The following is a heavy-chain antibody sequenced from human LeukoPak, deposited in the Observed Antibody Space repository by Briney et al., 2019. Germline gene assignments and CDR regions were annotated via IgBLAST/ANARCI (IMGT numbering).Heavy chain of an antibody. J-gene: IGHJ4*02. D-gene: IGHD6-19*01. Sequence: SGTLSLTCAVSGASISTNNWWSWVRQPPGKGLEWMGEIYHTGSANYNPSLKSRVTISVDESKNQFSLRLSSVTAAATAVYFCAAKTSSGWYPFDYWGQGTLVTVSS. CDR2: IYHTGSA. CDR3: AAKTSSGWYPFDY. CDR1: GASISTNNW. V-gene: IGHV4-4*02.